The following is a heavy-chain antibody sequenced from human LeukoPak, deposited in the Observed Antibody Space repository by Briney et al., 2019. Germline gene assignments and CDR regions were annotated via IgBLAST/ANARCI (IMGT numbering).Heavy chain of an antibody. CDR2: MRRDGINK. J-gene: IGHJ4*02. D-gene: IGHD6-19*01. V-gene: IGHV3-30*02. Sequence: GGSLRLSCAASGFPFSSSGVHWVRQAPGKGLEWVTFMRRDGINKYYADFVKGRFTISRDNSKNTVYLQMNSLRPEDTAVYYCAKDRTPPSYSSGWYYFDYWGQGVLVTVSS. CDR3: AKDRTPPSYSSGWYYFDY. CDR1: GFPFSSSG.